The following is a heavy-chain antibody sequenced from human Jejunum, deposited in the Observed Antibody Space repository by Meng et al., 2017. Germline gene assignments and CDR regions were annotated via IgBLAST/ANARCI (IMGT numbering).Heavy chain of an antibody. D-gene: IGHD3-3*01. CDR3: ARWEWQHVAYFDY. J-gene: IGHJ4*02. CDR1: GFTFSSYG. Sequence: QGQLVWAGGGVVQPGRSPRLSCAVSGFTFSSYGMHWVRQAPGKGLEWVAVIWPDGRNEYYADSVKGRFTISRENSKNTLYLQMNILRAEDTAVYYCARWEWQHVAYFDYWGQGTLVTVSS. CDR2: IWPDGRNE. V-gene: IGHV3-33*01.